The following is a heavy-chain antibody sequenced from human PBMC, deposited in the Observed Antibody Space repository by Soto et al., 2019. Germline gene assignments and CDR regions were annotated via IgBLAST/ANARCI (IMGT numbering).Heavy chain of an antibody. CDR3: AKDGAYDYVWGSYRIDY. CDR2: ISGSGGST. V-gene: IGHV3-23*01. J-gene: IGHJ4*02. Sequence: PGGSLRLSCAASGFTLSSYAMSWVRQAPGKGLEWVSAISGSGGSTYYADSVKGRFTISRDNSKNTLFLQMNSLRAEDTAVYYCAKDGAYDYVWGSYRIDYWGQGTPVTVSS. D-gene: IGHD3-16*02. CDR1: GFTLSSYA.